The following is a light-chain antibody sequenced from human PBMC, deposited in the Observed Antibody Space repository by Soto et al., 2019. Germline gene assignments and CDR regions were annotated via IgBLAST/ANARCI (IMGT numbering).Light chain of an antibody. J-gene: IGKJ1*01. CDR2: KAS. CDR3: QQYNGFSRT. Sequence: DIQMTQSPSTLSASVGDRVTITCRASQSIDTWLAWYQQTPRKPPQLLIYKASSLETGVPPRFTGSGSGTEFTLTISSLQPDDFATYYCQQYNGFSRTFGQGTKVEI. CDR1: QSIDTW. V-gene: IGKV1-5*03.